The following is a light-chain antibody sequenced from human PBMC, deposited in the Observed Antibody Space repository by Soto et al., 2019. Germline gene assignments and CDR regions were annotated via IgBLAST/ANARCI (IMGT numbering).Light chain of an antibody. J-gene: IGKJ1*01. Sequence: EIVLPQSPATLSLSPGERATRSCRASPSVSSYLAWYQQKPGQAPRLLIYDASTRATGVPARFSGSGSGTEFTLTISSLQSEDFAVYYCQHYIAWPEFAQGAKVDI. CDR3: QHYIAWPE. CDR2: DAS. CDR1: PSVSSY. V-gene: IGKV3-15*01.